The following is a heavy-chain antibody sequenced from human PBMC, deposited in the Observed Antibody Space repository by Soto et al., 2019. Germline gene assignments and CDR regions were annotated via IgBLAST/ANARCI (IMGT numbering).Heavy chain of an antibody. CDR1: GFTFSSYV. CDR3: AKGNNLEWFLSPIAY. V-gene: IGHV3-23*04. CDR2: ISGSGGST. D-gene: IGHD3-3*01. J-gene: IGHJ4*02. Sequence: EVQLVESGGDLVQPGGSLRLSCAASGFTFSSYVMSWVRQAPGKGLEWVSAISGSGGSTYSADSVKGRFTISRDNSKNTLYLQMDSLRAEDTALYYCAKGNNLEWFLSPIAYWGQGTLVTVSS.